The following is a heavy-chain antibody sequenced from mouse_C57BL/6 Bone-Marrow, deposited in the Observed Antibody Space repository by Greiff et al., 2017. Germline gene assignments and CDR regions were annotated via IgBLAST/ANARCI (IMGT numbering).Heavy chain of an antibody. V-gene: IGHV14-4*01. CDR1: GFYIKDDN. CDR3: TTGEWLRRGYVDV. J-gene: IGHJ1*03. CDR2: IDPENGDT. D-gene: IGHD2-2*01. Sequence: VQLQQSGAELVRPGASVKLSCTASGFYIKDDNMHWVKQRPEQGLEWIGWIDPENGDTEYASKFQGKATITADTSSNTAYLQRSSLTSEDTAVYYCTTGEWLRRGYVDVWGTGTTDTVSS.